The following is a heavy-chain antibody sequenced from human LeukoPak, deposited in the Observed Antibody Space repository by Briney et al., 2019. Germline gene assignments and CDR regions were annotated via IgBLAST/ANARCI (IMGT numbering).Heavy chain of an antibody. D-gene: IGHD6-13*01. J-gene: IGHJ4*02. CDR3: AGIAAAGTGY. CDR2: ISWNSGSI. V-gene: IGHV3-9*01. CDR1: GFTFDDYA. Sequence: PGGSLRLSCAASGFTFDDYAMHWFRQAPGKGLEWVSGISWNSGSIGYADSVKGRFTISRDNAKNSLYLQMNSLRAEDTALYYCAGIAAAGTGYWGQGTLVTVSS.